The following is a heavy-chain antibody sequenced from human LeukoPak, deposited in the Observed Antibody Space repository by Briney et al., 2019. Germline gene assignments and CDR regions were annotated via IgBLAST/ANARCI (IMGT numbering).Heavy chain of an antibody. J-gene: IGHJ4*02. V-gene: IGHV3-21*01. D-gene: IGHD6-13*01. CDR2: ITTSSSNV. Sequence: GGSLRLSCAAYGFTFSGYTMNWVRQAPGKGLEWVSSITTSSSNVHYADSVKGRFTISRDNAKNSLYLQMNSLRPEDTAVYYCARVGSSLTYYFDYWGQGTLVTVSS. CDR1: GFTFSGYT. CDR3: ARVGSSLTYYFDY.